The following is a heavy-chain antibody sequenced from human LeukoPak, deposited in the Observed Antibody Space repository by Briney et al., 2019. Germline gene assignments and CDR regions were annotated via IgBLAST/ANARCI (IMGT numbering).Heavy chain of an antibody. CDR3: AKDQNTVATAPFDY. V-gene: IGHV3-53*01. Sequence: GRSLRLSCAASGFTFSDYYMSWIRQAPGKGLEWVSAINSAGSTYYGDSVRGRFTISRDNSKNVLYLQMNSLRAEDTALYYCAKDQNTVATAPFDYWGQGTLVTVSS. CDR1: GFTFSDYY. J-gene: IGHJ4*02. D-gene: IGHD4-17*01. CDR2: INSAGST.